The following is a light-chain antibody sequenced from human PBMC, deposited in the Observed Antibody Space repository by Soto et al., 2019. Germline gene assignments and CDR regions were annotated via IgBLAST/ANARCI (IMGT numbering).Light chain of an antibody. CDR2: DVY. J-gene: IGLJ1*01. V-gene: IGLV2-11*01. CDR3: TSYTASSPFYV. Sequence: QSALTQPHSVSGSPGQSVTISCTGTSSDVGGYSYVSWYQQHPGQAPQLIIYDVYNRPSGVSDRFSGSKSGNTASLIISGLQAEDEADYFCTSYTASSPFYVFGAGTKATVL. CDR1: SSDVGGYSY.